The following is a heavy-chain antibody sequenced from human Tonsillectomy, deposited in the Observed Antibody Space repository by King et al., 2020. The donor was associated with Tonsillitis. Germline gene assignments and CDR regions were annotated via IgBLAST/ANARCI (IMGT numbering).Heavy chain of an antibody. Sequence: QLVQSGGGVVQPGGSLRLSCAASGFTFSNYGMDWVRQAPGKGLEWVAFIRYDDSNKFYADSVKGRFTISRDNSKNTLYLQMNSLRVEDTAVYYCAKEDYSSSWYVDYWGQGTRVTVSS. J-gene: IGHJ4*02. V-gene: IGHV3-30*02. D-gene: IGHD6-13*01. CDR2: IRYDDSNK. CDR3: AKEDYSSSWYVDY. CDR1: GFTFSNYG.